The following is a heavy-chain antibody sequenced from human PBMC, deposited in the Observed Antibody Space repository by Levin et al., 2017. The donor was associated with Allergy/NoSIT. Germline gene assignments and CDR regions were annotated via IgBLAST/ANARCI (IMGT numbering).Heavy chain of an antibody. CDR2: IYPGDSET. CDR3: ARQHLSGWPPDLDS. J-gene: IGHJ4*02. D-gene: IGHD6-19*01. Sequence: GESLKISCQGSGYSFTNYWIGWVRQMPGKGLEWMGIIYPGDSETRYSPSFQGQVTISADKSISTAYLQWNSLKASDTAMYYCARQHLSGWPPDLDSWGQGTLVTVSS. CDR1: GYSFTNYW. V-gene: IGHV5-51*01.